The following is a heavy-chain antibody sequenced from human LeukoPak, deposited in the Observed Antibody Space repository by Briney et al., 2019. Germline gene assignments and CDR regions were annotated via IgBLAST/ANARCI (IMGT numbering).Heavy chain of an antibody. CDR2: IKNDGSES. CDR3: ARACRTAFDI. J-gene: IGHJ3*02. CDR1: GFTFSGYP. Sequence: PGGSLRLSCAASGFTFSGYPIHWVRQAPGKGLEWVGHIKNDGSESYYVDSLKGRFSISRDNTNNALYLQMNSLRAEDTAVYYCARACRTAFDIWGQGTMVTVSS. V-gene: IGHV3-7*01.